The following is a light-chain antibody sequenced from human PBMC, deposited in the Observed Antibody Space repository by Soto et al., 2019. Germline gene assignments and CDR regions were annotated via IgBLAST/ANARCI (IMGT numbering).Light chain of an antibody. J-gene: IGKJ2*01. CDR2: ASS. CDR1: QSISRY. Sequence: DIQMTQSPSSLSASVGDRVTITCRASQSISRYLNWYQQQPGKAPKLLIYASSILQSGVPSRFSGSGSGTYVTLTISSLQPEDFATYFCHQSYSIPHTFGQGTNLDIK. V-gene: IGKV1-39*01. CDR3: HQSYSIPHT.